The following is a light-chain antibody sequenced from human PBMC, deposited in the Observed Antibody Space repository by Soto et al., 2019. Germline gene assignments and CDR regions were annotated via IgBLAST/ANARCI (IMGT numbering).Light chain of an antibody. Sequence: EIVLAQSPGTLSLSPGERATLSCRASQSVTNSFLAWYQQKPGQAPRLLIYGASRRATGIPDRFTGSGSGTDFTLNISRLEPEDFAVYYCQQYVSSPRAFGQGPKVEI. CDR1: QSVTNSF. CDR3: QQYVSSPRA. CDR2: GAS. V-gene: IGKV3-20*01. J-gene: IGKJ1*01.